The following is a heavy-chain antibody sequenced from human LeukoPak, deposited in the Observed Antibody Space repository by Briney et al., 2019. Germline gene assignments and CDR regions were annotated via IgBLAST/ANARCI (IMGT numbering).Heavy chain of an antibody. Sequence: GGSLRLSCAASGFTFSDYYMSWIRQAPGKGLEWVSYISSSSSYTNYADSVKGRFTISRDNAKNSLYLQMNSLRADDTAVYYCARTAARRFGYWGQGTLVTVSS. CDR2: ISSSSSYT. D-gene: IGHD6-6*01. CDR1: GFTFSDYY. V-gene: IGHV3-11*03. J-gene: IGHJ4*02. CDR3: ARTAARRFGY.